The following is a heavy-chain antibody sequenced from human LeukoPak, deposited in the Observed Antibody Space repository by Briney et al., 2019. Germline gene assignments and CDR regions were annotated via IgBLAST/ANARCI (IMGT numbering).Heavy chain of an antibody. D-gene: IGHD3-3*01. Sequence: SETLSLTCTVSGCSISSSSYYWGWIRQPPGKGLEWIGSIYYSGSTYYNPSLKSRATISVDTSKNQFSLKLSSVTAADTAVYYCARGVGRGVILYYFDYWGQGTLVTVSS. CDR1: GCSISSSSYY. CDR3: ARGVGRGVILYYFDY. J-gene: IGHJ4*02. CDR2: IYYSGST. V-gene: IGHV4-39*07.